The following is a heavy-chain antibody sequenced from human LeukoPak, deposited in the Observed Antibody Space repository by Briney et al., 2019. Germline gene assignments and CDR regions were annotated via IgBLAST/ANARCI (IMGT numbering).Heavy chain of an antibody. Sequence: PGGSLRLSCTASGFTFINYSMNWVRQAPGKGLEWVGSIYYNGDTYYNPSFKSRVSMSVDTAKNQISLILTSVTAADTAVYYCSREGYSCPNWFDTWGQGTLVTVSS. J-gene: IGHJ5*02. CDR2: IYYNGDT. CDR1: GFTFINYS. V-gene: IGHV4-39*07. CDR3: SREGYSCPNWFDT. D-gene: IGHD4-11*01.